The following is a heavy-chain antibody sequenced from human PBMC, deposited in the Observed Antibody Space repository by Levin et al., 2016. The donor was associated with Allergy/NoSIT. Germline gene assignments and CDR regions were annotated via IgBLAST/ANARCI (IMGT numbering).Heavy chain of an antibody. D-gene: IGHD6-13*01. CDR3: ARDGAAAAQASSWNWFDP. Sequence: ASVKVSCKASGYTFTGYYMHWVRQAPGQGLEWMGIINPTGGSTSYAQKFQGRVTMTRDTSTSTVYMELSSLRSEDTAVYYCARDGAAAAQASSWNWFDPWGQGTLATVSS. V-gene: IGHV1-46*01. CDR1: GYTFTGYY. CDR2: INPTGGST. J-gene: IGHJ5*02.